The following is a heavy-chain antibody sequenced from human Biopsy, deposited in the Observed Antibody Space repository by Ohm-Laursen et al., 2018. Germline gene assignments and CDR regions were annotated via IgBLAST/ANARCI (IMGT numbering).Heavy chain of an antibody. J-gene: IGHJ4*02. CDR1: RDSISNYH. Sequence: SDTLSLTCTVSRDSISNYHWTWIRQAPGKTLEWIGSITYRGSTYYNPSLKSRVTVSIHTSRNQFSLKLTSVTAADTAVYYCARMPHFDYWGQGILVTVSS. CDR3: ARMPHFDY. CDR2: ITYRGST. D-gene: IGHD2-2*01. V-gene: IGHV4-59*07.